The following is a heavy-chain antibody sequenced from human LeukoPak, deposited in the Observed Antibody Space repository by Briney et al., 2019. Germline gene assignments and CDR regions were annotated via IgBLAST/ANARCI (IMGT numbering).Heavy chain of an antibody. J-gene: IGHJ5*02. CDR3: ARYYGSGSQRGFDP. CDR2: INPNSGGT. Sequence: ASVKVSCKAAGYTFTCYYMHWVRQAPGQGGEGRGWINPNSGGTNYAQKFQGRGTMTRHTSITTAYMELSRLRSDDPAVYYCARYYGSGSQRGFDPWGQGTLVTVSS. D-gene: IGHD3-10*01. V-gene: IGHV1-2*02. CDR1: GYTFTCYY.